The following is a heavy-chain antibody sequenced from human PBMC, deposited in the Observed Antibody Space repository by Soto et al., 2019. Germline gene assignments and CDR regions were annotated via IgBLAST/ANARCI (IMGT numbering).Heavy chain of an antibody. V-gene: IGHV3-23*01. CDR2: ISASGGTA. CDR1: GFMFSSYA. D-gene: IGHD3-22*01. J-gene: IGHJ5*01. CDR3: AKLTYPSDSTGYYYERVSGWIDS. Sequence: LRLSCAASGFMFSSYAMSWVRQAPGKGLEWVXSISASGGTANLADSVEGRCTISRDNSKSTLYLQMNSLRAEDTAVYYCAKLTYPSDSTGYYYERVSGWIDSWGQGSLVTVSS.